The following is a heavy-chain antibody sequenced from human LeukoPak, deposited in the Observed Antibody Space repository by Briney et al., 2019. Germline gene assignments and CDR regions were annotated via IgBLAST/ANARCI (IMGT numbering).Heavy chain of an antibody. V-gene: IGHV4-30-4*07. CDR2: IYKSGSS. J-gene: IGHJ5*02. CDR3: ARDSGTTGEVKFDH. CDR1: GGSISSGYYS. Sequence: SETLSLTCAVSGGSISSGYYSWPWLRQPPGRGLEWIGYIYKSGSSYYNPSLKSRVTISVDTSNNHFSLKVSSVTAADTAVYYCARDSGTTGEVKFDHWGQGTLVTVSS. D-gene: IGHD3-10*01.